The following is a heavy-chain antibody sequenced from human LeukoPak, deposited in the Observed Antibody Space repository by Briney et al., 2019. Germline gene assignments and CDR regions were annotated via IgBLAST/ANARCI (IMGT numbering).Heavy chain of an antibody. Sequence: SETLSLTCTVSGGSIRSGSYYWSWIRQPPGKGLEWIGYIYYSGSTNYNPSLKSRVTISVDTSKTQFSLKLSSVTAADTAVYYCASTEGGTTPFDYWGQGTLVTVSS. D-gene: IGHD1-1*01. V-gene: IGHV4-61*01. CDR3: ASTEGGTTPFDY. CDR1: GGSIRSGSYY. J-gene: IGHJ4*02. CDR2: IYYSGST.